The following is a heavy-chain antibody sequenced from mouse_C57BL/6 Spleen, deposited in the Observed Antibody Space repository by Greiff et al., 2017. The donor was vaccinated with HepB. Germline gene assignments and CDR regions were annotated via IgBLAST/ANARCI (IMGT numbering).Heavy chain of an antibody. D-gene: IGHD1-1*01. CDR2: IWSGGST. CDR1: GFSLTSYG. V-gene: IGHV2-2*01. Sequence: QVQLKQSGPGLVQPSQSLSITCTVSGFSLTSYGVHWVRQSPGKGLEWLGVIWSGGSTDYNAAFISRLSISKDNSKSQVFFKMNSLQADDTAIYYCARKGTTVAYYYAMDYWGQGTSVTVSS. CDR3: ARKGTTVAYYYAMDY. J-gene: IGHJ4*01.